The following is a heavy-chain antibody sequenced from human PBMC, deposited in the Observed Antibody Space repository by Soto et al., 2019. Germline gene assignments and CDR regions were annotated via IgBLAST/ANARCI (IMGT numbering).Heavy chain of an antibody. V-gene: IGHV3-66*01. Sequence: EVQLVESGGGLVQPGGSLRLSCAASGFTVSSNYMSWVRQAPGKGLEWVSVIYSGGSTYYVYSVKGRLTISSDNSKNTLYLQMNSLRDEDTAVYYCARMGVIPFYYYGMDVWGQGTTVTVSS. D-gene: IGHD3-16*02. CDR1: GFTVSSNY. J-gene: IGHJ6*02. CDR3: ARMGVIPFYYYGMDV. CDR2: IYSGGST.